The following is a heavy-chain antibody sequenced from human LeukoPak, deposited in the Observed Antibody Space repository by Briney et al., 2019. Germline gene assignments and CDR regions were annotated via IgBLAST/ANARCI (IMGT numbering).Heavy chain of an antibody. CDR3: ARTSGGDYYYGMDV. J-gene: IGHJ6*02. CDR2: IYYSGST. D-gene: IGHD3-10*01. V-gene: IGHV4-31*03. Sequence: SETLSLTCTVSGGSISSGGYYWSWVRQHPGKGLEGIGYIYYSGSTYYNPSLKSRVTISVDTSKNHFSLRLSSVTAADTAVYYCARTSGGDYYYGMDVWDQGTTVTVSS. CDR1: GGSISSGGYY.